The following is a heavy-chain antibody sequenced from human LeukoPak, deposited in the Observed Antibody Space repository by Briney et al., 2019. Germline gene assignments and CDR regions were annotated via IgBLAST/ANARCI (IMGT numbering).Heavy chain of an antibody. J-gene: IGHJ4*02. CDR3: ARDCSGGSCERYYFDY. CDR1: GGTFSSYA. V-gene: IGHV1-69*04. D-gene: IGHD2-15*01. Sequence: SVKVSCKVSGGTFSSYAISWVRQAPGQGLEWMGRIIPILGIANYAQKFQGRVTITADKSTSTAYMELSSLRSEDTAVYYCARDCSGGSCERYYFDYWGQGTLVTVSS. CDR2: IIPILGIA.